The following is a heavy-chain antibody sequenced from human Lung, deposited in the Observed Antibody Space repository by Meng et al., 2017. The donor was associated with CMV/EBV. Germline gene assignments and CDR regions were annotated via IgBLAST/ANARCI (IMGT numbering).Heavy chain of an antibody. CDR1: GFTFSSYT. J-gene: IGHJ4*02. V-gene: IGHV3-48*04. CDR3: ARSLFDSIDPFDY. Sequence: GGSLRLXCAASGFTFSSYTMNWVRQAPGKGLEWVSYISNSGSAKYYADSLRGRFTISRDNAKNSLYLQMNSLRADDTAVYYCARSLFDSIDPFDYWGQGTLVTVSS. CDR2: ISNSGSAK. D-gene: IGHD3-22*01.